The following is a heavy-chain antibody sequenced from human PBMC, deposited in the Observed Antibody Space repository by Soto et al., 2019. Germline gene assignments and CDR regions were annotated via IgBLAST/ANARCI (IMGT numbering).Heavy chain of an antibody. D-gene: IGHD5-12*01. CDR2: IHNSGAS. V-gene: IGHV4-59*02. CDR1: GASVSGYY. J-gene: IGHJ5*02. Sequence: QVQLQETGPGLVKPSETLSLTCTVSGASVSGYYWSWIRQTPGKGLEWIGNIHNSGASKYNPSLKSRVTLSLDTSKNEFSLKIGSVTTADTAVYYCARGPQWLRSDNWFDPWGQGNLVTVSS. CDR3: ARGPQWLRSDNWFDP.